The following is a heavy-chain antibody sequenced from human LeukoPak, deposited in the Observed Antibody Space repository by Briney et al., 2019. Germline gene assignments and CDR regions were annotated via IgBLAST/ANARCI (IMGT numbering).Heavy chain of an antibody. V-gene: IGHV4-59*01. D-gene: IGHD1-7*01. J-gene: IGHJ3*02. Sequence: PSETLSLTCTVSGGSISSYYWSWIRQPPGKGLEWIGYIYYSGSTNYNPSLKSRVTISVDTSKNQFSLKLSSVTAADTAVYHCARLKLTPHAFDIWGQGTMVTVSS. CDR1: GGSISSYY. CDR2: IYYSGST. CDR3: ARLKLTPHAFDI.